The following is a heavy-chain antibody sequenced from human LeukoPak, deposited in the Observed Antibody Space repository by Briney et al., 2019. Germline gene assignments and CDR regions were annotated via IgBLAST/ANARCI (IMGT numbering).Heavy chain of an antibody. J-gene: IGHJ4*02. CDR1: GGSISSYY. D-gene: IGHD2-2*01. CDR2: IYYSGST. Sequence: PSETLSLTCTVSGGSISSYYWSWIRQPPGKGLEWIGYIYYSGSTNYNPSLKSRVTISVDTSKNQFSLKLSSVTAADTAVYYCASVPATAMVGYYFDYWGQGTLVTVSS. CDR3: ASVPATAMVGYYFDY. V-gene: IGHV4-59*01.